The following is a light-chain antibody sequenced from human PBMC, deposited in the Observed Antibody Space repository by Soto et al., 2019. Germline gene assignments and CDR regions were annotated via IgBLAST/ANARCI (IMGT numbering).Light chain of an antibody. J-gene: IGKJ4*01. Sequence: EIVLTQSPATLSLSPGERATLSWRASQSVSSYLAWYQQKPGQAPRLLIYDASNRATGIPARFSGSGYGTDFNLTISSLETEDFAVYYCQQRSNWPLTFGGGTKVDIK. V-gene: IGKV3-11*01. CDR2: DAS. CDR3: QQRSNWPLT. CDR1: QSVSSY.